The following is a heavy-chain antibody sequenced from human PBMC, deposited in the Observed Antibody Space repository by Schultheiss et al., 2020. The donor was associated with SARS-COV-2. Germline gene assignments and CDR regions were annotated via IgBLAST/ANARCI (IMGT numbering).Heavy chain of an antibody. CDR2: IIPIFGIA. Sequence: SVKVSCKASGGTFSSYAISWVRQAPGQGLEWMGRIIPIFGIANYAQKFQGRVTITADKSTSTAYMELRSLRSDDTAVYYCARVPYGGNSEFDYWGQGTLVTVSS. CDR1: GGTFSSYA. D-gene: IGHD4-23*01. CDR3: ARVPYGGNSEFDY. J-gene: IGHJ4*02. V-gene: IGHV1-69*04.